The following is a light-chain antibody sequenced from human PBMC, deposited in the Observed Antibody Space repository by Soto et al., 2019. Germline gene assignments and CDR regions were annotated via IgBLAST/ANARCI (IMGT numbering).Light chain of an antibody. CDR3: QQYGSSPGT. CDR2: NAF. V-gene: IGKV3-20*01. CDR1: QSVSSSY. J-gene: IGKJ4*01. Sequence: EIVMTQSPGTLSLSPGEIATLSFSASQSVSSSYLAWYQQKPGQAPRLLIYNAFNRATGIPDRFSGSGSGTDFTLTISRLEPEDFAVYYCQQYGSSPGTFGGGTKVDIK.